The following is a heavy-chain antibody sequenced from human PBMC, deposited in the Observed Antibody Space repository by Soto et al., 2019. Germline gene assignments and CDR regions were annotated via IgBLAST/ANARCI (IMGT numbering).Heavy chain of an antibody. CDR2: IIPIFDTT. J-gene: IGHJ6*02. D-gene: IGHD6-13*01. Sequence: QVQLVQSGAEVKKPGSAVKVSCKASGGTFSSYAISWERQAPGQGLEWMGGIIPIFDTTNYAQKFQGRVTITADESTSTAYMELSSLRSEDTAVYYCARGIAAHYYYGMDVWGQGTTVTVSS. CDR1: GGTFSSYA. V-gene: IGHV1-69*12. CDR3: ARGIAAHYYYGMDV.